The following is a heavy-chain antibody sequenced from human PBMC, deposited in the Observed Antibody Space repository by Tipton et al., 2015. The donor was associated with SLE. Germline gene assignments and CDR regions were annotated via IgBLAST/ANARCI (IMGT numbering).Heavy chain of an antibody. Sequence: SLRLSCAASGFTFSSYAMHWVRQAPGKGLEWVAVISYDGSNKYYADSVKGRFTISRDDSKNTLYPQMNSLRAEDTAVYYCARDRTALRFLEWLPGDYWGQGTLVTVSS. CDR3: ARDRTALRFLEWLPGDY. CDR2: ISYDGSNK. D-gene: IGHD3-3*01. CDR1: GFTFSSYA. V-gene: IGHV3-30*04. J-gene: IGHJ4*02.